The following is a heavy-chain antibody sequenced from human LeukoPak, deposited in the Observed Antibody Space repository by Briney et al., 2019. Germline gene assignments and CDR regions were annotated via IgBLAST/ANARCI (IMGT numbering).Heavy chain of an antibody. D-gene: IGHD3-3*01. CDR1: GYTFTSYD. J-gene: IGHJ6*02. V-gene: IGHV1-8*01. CDR3: ARGRLDDFWSGYLDGMDV. Sequence: ASVKVSCKASGYTFTSYDINWVRQATGQGLEWMGWMNPNSGNTGYAQKFQGRVTMTRNTSISTAYMELSSLRSEGTAVYYCARGRLDDFWSGYLDGMDVWGQGTTVTVSS. CDR2: MNPNSGNT.